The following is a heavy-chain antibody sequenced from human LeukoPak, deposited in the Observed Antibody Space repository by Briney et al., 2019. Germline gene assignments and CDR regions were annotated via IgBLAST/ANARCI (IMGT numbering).Heavy chain of an antibody. J-gene: IGHJ4*02. CDR1: GGTFSSYA. Sequence: GASVKVSCKASGGTFSSYAISWVRQAPGQGLEWMGRIIPILGIANYAQKFQGRVTITADKSTSTAYMELRSLRSDDTAVYYCARKLPGYSSSDYWGQGTLVTVSS. CDR2: IIPILGIA. D-gene: IGHD6-13*01. V-gene: IGHV1-69*04. CDR3: ARKLPGYSSSDY.